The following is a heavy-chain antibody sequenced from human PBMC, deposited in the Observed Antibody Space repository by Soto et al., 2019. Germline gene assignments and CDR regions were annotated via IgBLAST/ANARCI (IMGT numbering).Heavy chain of an antibody. CDR3: ARLPASPDYSTYGMDV. D-gene: IGHD4-4*01. V-gene: IGHV5-10-1*01. Sequence: GESLKISCKGSGYSFTSYWISWVRQMPGKGLEWMGRIDPSDSYTNYSPSFQGHVTISADKSISTAYLQWSSLKASDTAMYYCARLPASPDYSTYGMDVWGQGTTVNVSS. CDR1: GYSFTSYW. CDR2: IDPSDSYT. J-gene: IGHJ6*02.